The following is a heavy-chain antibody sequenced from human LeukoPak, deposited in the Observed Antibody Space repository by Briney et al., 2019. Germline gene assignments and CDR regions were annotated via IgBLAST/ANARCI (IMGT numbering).Heavy chain of an antibody. CDR2: ISYDGSNK. CDR1: GFTFSSYG. Sequence: PGGSLRLSCAASGFTFSSYGMHAVRQAPGKGLERVAVISYDGSNKYYADSVKGRFTISRDNSKNTLYLQMNSLRAEDTAVYYCAKERGYSYGYLGYFDYWGQGTLVTVSS. J-gene: IGHJ4*02. D-gene: IGHD5-18*01. V-gene: IGHV3-30*18. CDR3: AKERGYSYGYLGYFDY.